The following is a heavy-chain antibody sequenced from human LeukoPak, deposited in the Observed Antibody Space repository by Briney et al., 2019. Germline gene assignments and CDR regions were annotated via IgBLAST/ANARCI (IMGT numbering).Heavy chain of an antibody. J-gene: IGHJ4*02. CDR2: IYYSGST. Sequence: SETLSLTCTVSGGSISSHYWSWIRQPPGKGLEWIGYIYYSGSTNYNPSLKSRVTISADTSKNQFSLKLSSVTAADTAVYYCARRVAAAGIYYFDYWGQGTLVTVSS. V-gene: IGHV4-59*11. CDR1: GGSISSHY. D-gene: IGHD6-13*01. CDR3: ARRVAAAGIYYFDY.